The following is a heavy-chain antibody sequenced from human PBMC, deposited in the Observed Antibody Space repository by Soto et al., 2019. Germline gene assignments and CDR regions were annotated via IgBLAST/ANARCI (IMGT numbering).Heavy chain of an antibody. CDR3: ARTYRSGWYYFDY. J-gene: IGHJ4*02. CDR2: ISYDGSNK. CDR1: GFTFSSYA. D-gene: IGHD6-19*01. Sequence: QVQLVESGGGVVQPGRSLRLSCAASGFTFSSYAMHWVRQAPGKGLEWVAVISYDGSNKNYADSVKGRFTISRDNSKNTLYLQMNSLRVEDMAVFYCARTYRSGWYYFDYWGQGTLVTVPS. V-gene: IGHV3-30-3*01.